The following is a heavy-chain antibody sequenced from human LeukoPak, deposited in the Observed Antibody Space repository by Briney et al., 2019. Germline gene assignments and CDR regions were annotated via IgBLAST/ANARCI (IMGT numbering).Heavy chain of an antibody. CDR1: GGSISSGGYY. D-gene: IGHD6-13*01. J-gene: IGHJ4*02. CDR3: ASLSWYGTRRDY. CDR2: INHSGST. Sequence: PSETLSLTCAVSGGSISSGGYYWSWIRQPPGKGLEWIGEINHSGSTNYNPSLKSRVTISVDTSKNQFSLKLSSVTAADTAVYYCASLSWYGTRRDYWGQGTLVTVSS. V-gene: IGHV4-34*01.